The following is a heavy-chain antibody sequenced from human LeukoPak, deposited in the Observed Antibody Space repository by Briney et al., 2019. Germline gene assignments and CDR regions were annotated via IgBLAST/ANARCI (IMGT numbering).Heavy chain of an antibody. CDR3: ARHGSDFWSGYKTPLDY. J-gene: IGHJ4*02. CDR1: GGSISSSSYY. D-gene: IGHD3-3*01. V-gene: IGHV4-39*01. Sequence: PSETLSLTCTVSGGSISSSSYYWGWIRQPPGKGLEWIGSIYYSGSTYYNPSLKSRVTISVDTSKNQFSLKLSSVTAADTAVYYCARHGSDFWSGYKTPLDYWGQGTLVTVSS. CDR2: IYYSGST.